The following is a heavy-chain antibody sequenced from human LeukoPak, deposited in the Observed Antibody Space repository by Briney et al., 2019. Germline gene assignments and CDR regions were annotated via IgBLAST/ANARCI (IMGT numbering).Heavy chain of an antibody. D-gene: IGHD3-22*01. CDR2: INPNSGGT. CDR3: AMLIYDSSGYYFPPDY. J-gene: IGHJ4*02. V-gene: IGHV1-2*02. Sequence: GASVKVSCKASGYTFTGYYMHWVRQAPGQGLEWMGWINPNSGGTNYAQKFQGRVTMTRDTSISTAYMELSRLRSDDTAVYYCAMLIYDSSGYYFPPDYWGQGTLVTVPS. CDR1: GYTFTGYY.